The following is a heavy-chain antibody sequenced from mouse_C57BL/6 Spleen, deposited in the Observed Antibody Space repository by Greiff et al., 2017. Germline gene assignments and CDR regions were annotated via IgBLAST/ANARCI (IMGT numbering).Heavy chain of an antibody. D-gene: IGHD2-1*01. J-gene: IGHJ1*03. CDR2: IYPSDSET. Sequence: QVQLQQPGAELVRPGSSVKLSCKASGYTFTSYWMDWVKQRPGQGLEWIGNIYPSDSETHYNQKFKDKATLTVDKSSSTAYMQLSSLTSEDSAVYYCARGYYGNPWYFDVWGTGTTVTVSS. V-gene: IGHV1-61*01. CDR3: ARGYYGNPWYFDV. CDR1: GYTFTSYW.